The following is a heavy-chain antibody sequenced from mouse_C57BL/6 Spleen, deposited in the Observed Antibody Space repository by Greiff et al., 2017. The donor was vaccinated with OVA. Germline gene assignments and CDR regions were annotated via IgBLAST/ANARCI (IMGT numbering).Heavy chain of an antibody. D-gene: IGHD1-1*01. CDR1: GYTFTSYW. CDR2: IDPSDSYT. Sequence: QVQLKQPGAELVRPGTSVKLSCKASGYTFTSYWMHWVKQRPGQGLEWIGVIDPSDSYTNYNQKFKGKATLTVDTSSSTAYMQLSSLTSEDSAVYYCARSLLGSSGYWYFDVWGTGTTVTVSS. CDR3: ARSLLGSSGYWYFDV. J-gene: IGHJ1*03. V-gene: IGHV1-59*01.